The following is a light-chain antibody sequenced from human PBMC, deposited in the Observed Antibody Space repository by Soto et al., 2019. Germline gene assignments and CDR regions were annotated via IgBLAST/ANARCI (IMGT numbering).Light chain of an antibody. CDR1: QSISSF. V-gene: IGKV3-11*01. J-gene: IGKJ3*01. CDR2: DAS. Sequence: EIVLTQSPATLSLSPGERATLSCRASQSISSFLTWYQHKPGQAPRLLIYDASKRATGIPARFSGSGSGTDFTLTISSLQPEDFATYYCLQKYFYPFTFGPGTKVDIK. CDR3: LQKYFYPFT.